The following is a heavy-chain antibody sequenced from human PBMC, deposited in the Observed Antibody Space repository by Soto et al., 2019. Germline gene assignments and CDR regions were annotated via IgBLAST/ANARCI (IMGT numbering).Heavy chain of an antibody. J-gene: IGHJ6*02. Sequence: VQLVQSGAEVKKPGSSVKVSCRASGATFRSYAFNWVRQAPGQGLEWMGGISPIFGSTIYARQFQGRVTITADDSASTAYMELNSRSSEDTAVYYCASDYWGYDWYGMDVWGQWTTVTVSS. CDR1: GATFRSYA. D-gene: IGHD7-27*01. CDR3: ASDYWGYDWYGMDV. CDR2: ISPIFGST. V-gene: IGHV1-69*01.